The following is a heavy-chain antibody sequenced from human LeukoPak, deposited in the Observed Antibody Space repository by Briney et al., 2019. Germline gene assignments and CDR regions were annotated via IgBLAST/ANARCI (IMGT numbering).Heavy chain of an antibody. J-gene: IGHJ6*02. CDR1: GGSISSGGYS. CDR2: IYHSGST. V-gene: IGHV4-30-2*01. Sequence: SETLSLTCAVSGGSISSGGYSWSWIRQPPGKGLEWIGYIYHSGSTYYNPSLKSRVTISADRSKNQFSLKLSSVTAADTAVYYCARANSAVFYYYGMDVWGQGTTVTVSS. D-gene: IGHD2/OR15-2a*01. CDR3: ARANSAVFYYYGMDV.